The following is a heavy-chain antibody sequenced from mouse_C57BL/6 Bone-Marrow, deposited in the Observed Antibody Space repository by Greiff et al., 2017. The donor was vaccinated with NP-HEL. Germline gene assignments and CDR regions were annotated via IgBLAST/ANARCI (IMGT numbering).Heavy chain of an antibody. CDR2: INPNNGGT. CDR1: GYTFTDYY. V-gene: IGHV1-26*01. J-gene: IGHJ3*01. Sequence: EVQLQQSGPELVKPGASVKISCKASGYTFTDYYMNWVKQSHGKSLEWIGDINPNNGGTSYNQKFKGKATLTVDKSSSTAYMELRSLTSEDSAVYYCARLLRGFAYWGQGTLVTVSA. D-gene: IGHD1-1*01. CDR3: ARLLRGFAY.